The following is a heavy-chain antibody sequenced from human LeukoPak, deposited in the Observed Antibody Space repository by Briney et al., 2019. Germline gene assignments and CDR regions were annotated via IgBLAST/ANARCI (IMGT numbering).Heavy chain of an antibody. D-gene: IGHD6-13*01. CDR1: GGTFSSYA. CDR3: ARDLGAAGTSDY. Sequence: SVKVSCKASGGTFSSYAISWVRQAPGQGLEWMGGIIPIFGTANYAQKFQGRVTITADESTSTAYMELSSLRSEDTVVYYCARDLGAAGTSDYWGQGTLVTVSS. V-gene: IGHV1-69*01. J-gene: IGHJ4*02. CDR2: IIPIFGTA.